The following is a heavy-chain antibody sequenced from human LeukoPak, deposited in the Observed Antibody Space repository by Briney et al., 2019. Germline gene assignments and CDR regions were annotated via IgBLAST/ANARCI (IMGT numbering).Heavy chain of an antibody. CDR2: IYYSGST. Sequence: SQTLSLTCTVSGGSISSGGYYWSWIRQHPGKGLEWIGYIYYSGSTYYNPSLKSRVTISVDTSKNQFSLKLSSVTAADTAVYYCARSYCSSTSCSPYYYYYMDVWGKGTAVTVSS. CDR3: ARSYCSSTSCSPYYYYYMDV. V-gene: IGHV4-31*03. CDR1: GGSISSGGYY. D-gene: IGHD2-2*01. J-gene: IGHJ6*03.